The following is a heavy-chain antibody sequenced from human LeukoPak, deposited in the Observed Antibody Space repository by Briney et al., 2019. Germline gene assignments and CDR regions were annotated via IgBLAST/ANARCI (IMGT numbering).Heavy chain of an antibody. CDR1: GYTFTSYG. CDR3: ARRQYDYGDYAYYYYMDV. CDR2: ISAYNGNT. V-gene: IGHV1-18*01. J-gene: IGHJ6*03. Sequence: GASVKVSCKASGYTFTSYGISWVRQAPGQGLEWMGWISAYNGNTNYAQKLQGRVTMTTDTSTSTVYMELSSLRSEDTAVYYCARRQYDYGDYAYYYYMDVWGKGTTVTISS. D-gene: IGHD4-17*01.